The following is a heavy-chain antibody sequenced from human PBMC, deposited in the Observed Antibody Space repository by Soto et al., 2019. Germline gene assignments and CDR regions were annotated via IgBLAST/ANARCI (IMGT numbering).Heavy chain of an antibody. V-gene: IGHV3-11*01. CDR2: ISSSGSII. CDR3: ARDLGYYESDGYFDY. Sequence: GGSLRLSCTASGFTFIDNYMSWIRQAPGKGLEWVSYISSSGSIIYYADSVKGRFTISRDNAKNSLYLQMNSLRAEDTAVYYCARDLGYYESDGYFDYWGQGALVTSPQ. J-gene: IGHJ4*02. CDR1: GFTFIDNY. D-gene: IGHD3-22*01.